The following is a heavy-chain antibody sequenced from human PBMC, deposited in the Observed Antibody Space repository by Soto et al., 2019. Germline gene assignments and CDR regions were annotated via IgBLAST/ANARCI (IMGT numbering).Heavy chain of an antibody. J-gene: IGHJ5*02. CDR1: GYTFTSYG. CDR2: ISPYNGYT. D-gene: IGHD3-3*01. Sequence: QVQLVQSGGEVKEPGASVKVSCKAPGYTFTSYGLSWVRQAPGQGLEWMGWISPYNGYTNYAQKLQGRVTMTTDTSTSTAYMELRSLRSDYTAVYYCARGKDFGVVTASKTNWFDPWGQGTLVTVSS. CDR3: ARGKDFGVVTASKTNWFDP. V-gene: IGHV1-18*01.